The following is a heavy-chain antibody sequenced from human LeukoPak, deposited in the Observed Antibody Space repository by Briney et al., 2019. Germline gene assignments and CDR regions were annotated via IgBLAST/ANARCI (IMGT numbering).Heavy chain of an antibody. CDR1: GYTFTSYD. J-gene: IGHJ6*03. CDR3: ARNWRIEQQQVSATYYYYMDV. CDR2: MNPNSSNT. V-gene: IGHV1-8*01. D-gene: IGHD6-13*01. Sequence: GASVKVSCKASGYTFTSYDINWVRQATGQGLEWMGWMNPNSSNTGYAQKFQGRVTMTRNTSISTAYMELSSLRSEDTAVYYCARNWRIEQQQVSATYYYYMDVWGKGTTVTISS.